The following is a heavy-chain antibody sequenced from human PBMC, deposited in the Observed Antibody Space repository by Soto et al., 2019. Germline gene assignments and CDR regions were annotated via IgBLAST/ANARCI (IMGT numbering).Heavy chain of an antibody. Sequence: SETLSLTCAVYGGSFSGYYWSWIRQPPGKGLEWIGEINHSGSTNYNPSLKSRVTISVDTSKNQFSLKLSSVTAADTAVYYCARGRGGYCSSTSCFSPRYFDYWGQGTLVTVSS. CDR1: GGSFSGYY. J-gene: IGHJ4*02. CDR3: ARGRGGYCSSTSCFSPRYFDY. D-gene: IGHD2-2*01. V-gene: IGHV4-34*01. CDR2: INHSGST.